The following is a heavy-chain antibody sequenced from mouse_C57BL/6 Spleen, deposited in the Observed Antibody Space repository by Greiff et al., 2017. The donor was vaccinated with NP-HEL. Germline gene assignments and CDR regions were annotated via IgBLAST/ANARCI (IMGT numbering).Heavy chain of an antibody. CDR3: ASIYYYGSSYGNYAMDY. J-gene: IGHJ4*01. CDR1: GYSITSGYY. CDR2: ISYDGSN. Sequence: ESGPGLVKPSQSLSLTCSVTGYSITSGYYWNWIRQFPGNKLEWMGYISYDGSNNYNPSLKNRISITRDTSKNQFFLKLNSVTTEDTATYYCASIYYYGSSYGNYAMDYWGQGTSVTVSS. V-gene: IGHV3-6*01. D-gene: IGHD1-1*01.